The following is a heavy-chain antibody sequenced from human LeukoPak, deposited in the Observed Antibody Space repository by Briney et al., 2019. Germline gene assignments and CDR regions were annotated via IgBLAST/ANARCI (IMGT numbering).Heavy chain of an antibody. D-gene: IGHD6-6*01. J-gene: IGHJ4*02. V-gene: IGHV1-69*05. CDR2: IIPIFGTA. CDR1: GGTFSSYA. CDR3: AREGSSSSSGMS. Sequence: ASVKVSCKASGGTFSSYAISWVRQAPGQGLEWMGRIIPIFGTANYAQKFQGRVTITTDESTSTAYMELSSLRSEDTAVYYCAREGSSSSSGMSWGQGTLVTVSS.